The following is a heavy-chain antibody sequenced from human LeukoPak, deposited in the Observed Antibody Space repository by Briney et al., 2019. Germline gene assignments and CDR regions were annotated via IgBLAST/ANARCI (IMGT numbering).Heavy chain of an antibody. CDR1: GFTLSSNY. V-gene: IGHV3-53*01. CDR3: ARGYYSSSRFDS. D-gene: IGHD6-13*01. CDR2: ICSGGST. J-gene: IGHJ4*02. Sequence: GGSLRLSCAASGFTLSSNYMRWVRQAPGKGLEWVSVICSGGSTFYADSVKGRFTISRDNAENTLYMRMNSLRPEDTAVYYCARGYYSSSRFDSWGQGTLVTVSS.